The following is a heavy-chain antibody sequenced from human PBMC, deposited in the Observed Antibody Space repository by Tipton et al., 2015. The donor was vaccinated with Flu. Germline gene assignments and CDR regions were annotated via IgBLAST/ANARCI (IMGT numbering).Heavy chain of an antibody. Sequence: LRLSCTVSGGSISSGSYYWSWIRQPAGKGLEWIGRIYTSGSTNYNPSLKSRVTISVDTSKNQFSLRLSSVTAADTAVYDCAREGLDSSGYMAGDAFGIWGQGTMVTVSS. CDR3: AREGLDSSGYMAGDAFGI. CDR1: GGSISSGSYY. D-gene: IGHD3-22*01. J-gene: IGHJ3*02. CDR2: IYTSGST. V-gene: IGHV4-61*02.